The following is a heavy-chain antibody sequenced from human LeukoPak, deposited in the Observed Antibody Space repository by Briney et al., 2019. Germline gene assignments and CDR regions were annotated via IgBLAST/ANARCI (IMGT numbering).Heavy chain of an antibody. J-gene: IGHJ6*03. Sequence: SETLSLTCAVYGGSFSGYYWSWIRQPPGKGLEWIGEINHSGSTNYNPSLKSRVTISVDTSKNQFSLKLSSVTAADTAVYYCARGRHTAVDIVATNSLDMDVWGKGTTVTVSS. CDR1: GGSFSGYY. CDR3: ARGRHTAVDIVATNSLDMDV. V-gene: IGHV4-34*01. D-gene: IGHD5-12*01. CDR2: INHSGST.